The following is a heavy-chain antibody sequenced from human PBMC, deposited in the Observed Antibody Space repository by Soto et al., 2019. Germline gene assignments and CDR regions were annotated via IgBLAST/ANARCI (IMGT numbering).Heavy chain of an antibody. Sequence: GGSLRLSCAASGFTVSSNYMSWVRQAPGKGLEWVSVIYSGGSTYYADSVKGRFTISRDNSKNTLYLQMNSLRAEDTAVYYCARGGRAARPINWFDPWGQGTLVTVSS. D-gene: IGHD6-6*01. J-gene: IGHJ5*02. CDR2: IYSGGST. V-gene: IGHV3-53*01. CDR1: GFTVSSNY. CDR3: ARGGRAARPINWFDP.